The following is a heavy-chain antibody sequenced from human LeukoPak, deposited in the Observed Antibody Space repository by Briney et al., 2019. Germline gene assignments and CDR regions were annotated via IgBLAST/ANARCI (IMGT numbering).Heavy chain of an antibody. Sequence: ASVKVSCKASGYTSTTYGISWVRQAPGQGLEWMGWTYNSYTHYAQTLRDRLTMTTDTSTSTSYMELRSLRSDDTAVYYCARDPSRIAVAGGFDYWGQGTLVTVSS. CDR1: GYTSTTYG. V-gene: IGHV1-18*01. CDR2: TYNSYT. CDR3: ARDPSRIAVAGGFDY. D-gene: IGHD6-19*01. J-gene: IGHJ4*02.